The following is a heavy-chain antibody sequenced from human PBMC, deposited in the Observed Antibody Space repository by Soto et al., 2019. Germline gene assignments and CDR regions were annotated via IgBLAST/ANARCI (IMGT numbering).Heavy chain of an antibody. CDR3: ARGTIVARQHLDY. Sequence: QVQLVESGGGVVQPGTSLRLSCAASGFTFRSYAMHWARQAPGKGLEWVTVISIRGGDEYYAESVRGRFTISRDDSKNTRDLQRDRLRVEDTAVYYCARGTIVARQHLDYWGQGTLVTVSS. CDR1: GFTFRSYA. D-gene: IGHD6-6*01. CDR2: ISIRGGDE. V-gene: IGHV3-30*03. J-gene: IGHJ4*02.